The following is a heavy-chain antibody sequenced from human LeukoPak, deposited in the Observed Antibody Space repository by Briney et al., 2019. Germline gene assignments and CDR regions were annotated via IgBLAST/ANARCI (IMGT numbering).Heavy chain of an antibody. Sequence: SLRLSCAASGFTFDDYAMHWVRQAPGKGLEWVSGISWNSGSIGYADSVKGRFTISRDNAKNTLYLQMNSLRAEDTALYYCAKEITSGWYYYYYGMDVWGQGTTVTVSS. V-gene: IGHV3-9*01. CDR3: AKEITSGWYYYYYGMDV. J-gene: IGHJ6*02. CDR2: ISWNSGSI. CDR1: GFTFDDYA. D-gene: IGHD6-19*01.